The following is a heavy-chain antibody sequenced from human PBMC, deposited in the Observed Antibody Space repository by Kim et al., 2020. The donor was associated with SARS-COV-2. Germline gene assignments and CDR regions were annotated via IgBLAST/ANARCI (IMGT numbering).Heavy chain of an antibody. D-gene: IGHD5-12*01. CDR2: IGTAGAT. V-gene: IGHV3-13*04. CDR3: ARGSGYLFDY. J-gene: IGHJ4*02. CDR1: GFTFSSYD. Sequence: GGSLRLSCAASGFTFSSYDMHWVRQATGKGLEWVSAIGTAGATSYPGSVKGRFTISRENAKNSLYLQMNSLRAGDAAVYYCARGSGYLFDYWGQGTLVTVSS.